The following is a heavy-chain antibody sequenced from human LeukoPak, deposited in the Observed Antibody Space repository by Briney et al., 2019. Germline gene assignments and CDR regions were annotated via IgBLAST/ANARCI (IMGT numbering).Heavy chain of an antibody. Sequence: PGGSLRLSCAASVFTFRSYAMSCVRRAPGKGLEGVSAICCRGGSTFYADSVKGRFTTSRENSKKTLYLQMKSLRAADTAVYYSAKASAMIVVVSKHFDYWGQGTLVTVSS. CDR2: ICCRGGST. V-gene: IGHV3-23*01. J-gene: IGHJ4*02. CDR3: AKASAMIVVVSKHFDY. D-gene: IGHD3-22*01. CDR1: VFTFRSYA.